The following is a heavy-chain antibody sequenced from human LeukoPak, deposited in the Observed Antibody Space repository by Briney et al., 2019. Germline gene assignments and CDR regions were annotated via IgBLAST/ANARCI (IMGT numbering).Heavy chain of an antibody. Sequence: ASVKVSCKASGYTFTSYGISWVRQAPGQGLEWTGWISAYNGNTNYAQKLQGRVTMTTDTSTSTAYMELRSLRSDDTAVYYCARGSNYYDSSGSSPHFDYWGQGTLVTVSS. V-gene: IGHV1-18*01. J-gene: IGHJ4*02. CDR2: ISAYNGNT. CDR1: GYTFTSYG. CDR3: ARGSNYYDSSGSSPHFDY. D-gene: IGHD3-22*01.